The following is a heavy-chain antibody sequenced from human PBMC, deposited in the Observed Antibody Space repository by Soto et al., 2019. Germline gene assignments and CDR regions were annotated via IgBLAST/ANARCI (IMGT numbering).Heavy chain of an antibody. Sequence: ASVKVSCKTSGFSFSTYSIHWVRQAPGQSLEWIGWIIAGNGNTKYSQKFQDRVTISRDTLASTAYMELSGLKSDDTAVYYCATPTPLRGAMITNINFDFWGQGTPVTVSS. CDR3: ATPTPLRGAMITNINFDF. CDR2: IIAGNGNT. J-gene: IGHJ4*02. CDR1: GFSFSTYS. V-gene: IGHV1-3*01. D-gene: IGHD3-10*01.